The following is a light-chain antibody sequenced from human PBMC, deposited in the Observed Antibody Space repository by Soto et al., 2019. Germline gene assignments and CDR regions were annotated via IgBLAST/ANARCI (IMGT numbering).Light chain of an antibody. V-gene: IGLV2-11*01. CDR2: DVS. CDR3: CSYAGSYTWV. Sequence: QSALTQPRSVSGSPGQQVTISCTGTSSDVGGYNYVSLYQQHPGKAPKLMIYDVSKRPSGVPDRFSGSKSGNTASLTISGLQAEDEADYYCCSYAGSYTWVFGGGTKLTVL. CDR1: SSDVGGYNY. J-gene: IGLJ3*02.